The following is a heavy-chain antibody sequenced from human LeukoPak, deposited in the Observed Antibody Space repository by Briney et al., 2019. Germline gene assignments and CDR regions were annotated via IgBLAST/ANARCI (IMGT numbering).Heavy chain of an antibody. CDR3: ARDTIPVVVPAALGY. Sequence: GGSLRLSCAASGFTFSSYAMHWVRQAPGKGLEWVAVISYDGSNKYYADSVKGRFTISRDNSKNTLYLQMNSLRAEDTAVYYCARDTIPVVVPAALGYWGQGTLVTVSS. D-gene: IGHD2-2*01. CDR1: GFTFSSYA. V-gene: IGHV3-30*01. CDR2: ISYDGSNK. J-gene: IGHJ4*02.